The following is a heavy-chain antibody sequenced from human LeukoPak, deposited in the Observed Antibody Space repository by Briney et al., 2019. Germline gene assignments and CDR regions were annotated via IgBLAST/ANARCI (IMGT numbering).Heavy chain of an antibody. V-gene: IGHV4-31*03. Sequence: NPSQTLSLTCTVSGGSISSGGYYWSWIRQHPGKGLEWIGYIYYSGSTYYNLSLKSRVTISVDTSKNQFSLKLSSVTAADTAVYYCARTADLDYYDSSGKIYGMDVWGQGTTVTVSS. CDR2: IYYSGST. CDR3: ARTADLDYYDSSGKIYGMDV. J-gene: IGHJ6*02. CDR1: GGSISSGGYY. D-gene: IGHD3-22*01.